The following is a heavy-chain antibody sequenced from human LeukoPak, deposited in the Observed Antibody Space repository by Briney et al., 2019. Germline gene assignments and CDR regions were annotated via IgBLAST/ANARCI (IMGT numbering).Heavy chain of an antibody. D-gene: IGHD1-26*01. CDR3: ARSAVGTSCCTAVDY. CDR2: ISGSGNYT. Sequence: PGGSLRLSCAASGFTFSSYAINWVRQAPGKRLEWVSTISGSGNYTYYADSVKGRFSISRDNSKNTLYLQMNSLRAEDTAEYYCARSAVGTSCCTAVDYWGQGTLVTVSS. J-gene: IGHJ4*02. V-gene: IGHV3-23*01. CDR1: GFTFSSYA.